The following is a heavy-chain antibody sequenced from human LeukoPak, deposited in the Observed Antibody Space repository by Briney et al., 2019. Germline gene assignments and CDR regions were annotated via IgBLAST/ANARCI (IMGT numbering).Heavy chain of an antibody. Sequence: SVKVSCKASGDSFSSYAITWVRQAPGQGLEWLGRIIPIFGTANDPQKFQGRVTITADILSSTAYIEMTNLTSDDTAVYFCAKQGAARQDYYMDVWGNGTTVSVS. CDR2: IIPIFGTA. D-gene: IGHD5-18*01. V-gene: IGHV1-69*06. J-gene: IGHJ6*03. CDR1: GDSFSSYA. CDR3: AKQGAARQDYYMDV.